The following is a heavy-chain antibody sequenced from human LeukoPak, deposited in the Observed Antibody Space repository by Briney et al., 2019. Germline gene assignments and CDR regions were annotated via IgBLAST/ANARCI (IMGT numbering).Heavy chain of an antibody. CDR3: ARDRTGGYFDY. J-gene: IGHJ4*02. CDR1: GLTFSNYW. Sequence: PGGSLRLSCAASGLTFSNYWMSWVRQAPGKGLEWVANIKEDGSEKNYVNSMKGRFTISRDNAKNSLYLQMRSLRVEDPAVYYCARDRTGGYFDYWGQGTLVTVSS. D-gene: IGHD4-23*01. V-gene: IGHV3-7*03. CDR2: IKEDGSEK.